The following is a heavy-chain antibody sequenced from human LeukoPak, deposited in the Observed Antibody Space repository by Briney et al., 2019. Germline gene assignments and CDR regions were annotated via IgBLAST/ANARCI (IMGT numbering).Heavy chain of an antibody. CDR2: IKRDGSEK. CDR3: ARARDYGSGKANAFDI. V-gene: IGHV3-7*05. D-gene: IGHD3-10*01. CDR1: GFTFSSYW. Sequence: PGGSLRLSCAASGFTFSSYWMSWVRQAPGKGLEWVANIKRDGSEKYYVNSVKGRFTISRDNAENSPYLQLNSLRAEDTAVYYCARARDYGSGKANAFDIWGQGTMVTVSS. J-gene: IGHJ3*02.